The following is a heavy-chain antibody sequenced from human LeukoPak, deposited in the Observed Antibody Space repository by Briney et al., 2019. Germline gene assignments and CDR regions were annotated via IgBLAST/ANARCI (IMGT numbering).Heavy chain of an antibody. D-gene: IGHD1-26*01. V-gene: IGHV1-46*01. CDR2: INPSGGST. J-gene: IGHJ4*02. Sequence: ASVEVSCKASGYTFTSYYMHWVRQAPGQGLEWMGIINPSGGSTSYAQKFQGRVTMTRDTSTSTVYMELSSLRSEDTAVYYCARVRWELLRRGYFDYWGQGTLVTVSS. CDR1: GYTFTSYY. CDR3: ARVRWELLRRGYFDY.